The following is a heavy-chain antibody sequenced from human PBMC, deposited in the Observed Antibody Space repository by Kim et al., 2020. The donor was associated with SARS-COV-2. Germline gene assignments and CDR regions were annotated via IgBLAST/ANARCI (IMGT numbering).Heavy chain of an antibody. J-gene: IGHJ4*02. Sequence: SVKVSCKASGGTFSSYAISWVRQAPGQGLEWMGGIIPIFGTANYAQKFQGRVTITADESTSTAYMELSSLRSEDTAVYYCASSRYNYGSGSYYIRFDYWGQGTLVTVSS. CDR2: IIPIFGTA. D-gene: IGHD3-10*01. CDR1: GGTFSSYA. V-gene: IGHV1-69*13. CDR3: ASSRYNYGSGSYYIRFDY.